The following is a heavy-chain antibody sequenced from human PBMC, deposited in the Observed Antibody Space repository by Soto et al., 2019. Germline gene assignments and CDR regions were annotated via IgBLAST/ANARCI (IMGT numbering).Heavy chain of an antibody. CDR3: AKGSTLLWFGELTVY. CDR1: GFTFSSYA. J-gene: IGHJ4*02. V-gene: IGHV3-23*01. Sequence: GGSLRLSCAASGFTFSSYAMSWVRQAPGKGLEWVSAISGSGGSTYYADSVKGRFTISRDNSKNTLYLQMNSLRAEDTAAYYCAKGSTLLWFGELTVYWGQGTLVTVSS. CDR2: ISGSGGST. D-gene: IGHD3-10*01.